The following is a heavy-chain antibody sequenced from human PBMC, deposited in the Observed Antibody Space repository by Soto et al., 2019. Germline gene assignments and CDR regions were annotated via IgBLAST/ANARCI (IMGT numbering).Heavy chain of an antibody. Sequence: EVQLLESGGGLVQPGGSLRLSCAASGFTFSSYAMTWVRQAPGKGLEWVSTISGSDGSTYYADSVKGRFTISRDISKHTLYLQMNSLRAEDTAVYYCAKEYSSGWYYFDYWGRGTLVTAPS. V-gene: IGHV3-23*01. J-gene: IGHJ4*02. CDR3: AKEYSSGWYYFDY. CDR1: GFTFSSYA. D-gene: IGHD6-19*01. CDR2: ISGSDGST.